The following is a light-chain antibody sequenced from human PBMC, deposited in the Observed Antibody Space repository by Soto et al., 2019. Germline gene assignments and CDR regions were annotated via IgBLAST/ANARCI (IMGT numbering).Light chain of an antibody. CDR1: QSISNW. V-gene: IGKV1-5*03. J-gene: IGKJ1*01. CDR3: QQYDSYWT. CDR2: NAS. Sequence: DIQMTQSPSTLSASVGDRVTISCRASQSISNWLAWYQQKPGKAPKLLIYNASSLESGVPSRFNGSGSGTEFTLTISSLQPEDFATYYCQQYDSYWTFGQGTKVDIK.